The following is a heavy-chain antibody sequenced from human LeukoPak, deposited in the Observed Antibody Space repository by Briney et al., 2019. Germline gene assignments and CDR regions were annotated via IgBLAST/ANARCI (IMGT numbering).Heavy chain of an antibody. D-gene: IGHD2-15*01. CDR3: ARASYCSGGSCYSDY. CDR1: GYTFTSYS. J-gene: IGHJ4*02. CDR2: ISAYNGNA. Sequence: ASVKVSCKASGYTFTSYSISWVRQAPRQGLEWMGWISAYNGNAIYAQKVKGRVTMTTDTSTSTAYMELRSLKSDDTAVYYCARASYCSGGSCYSDYWGQGTLVTVSS. V-gene: IGHV1-18*01.